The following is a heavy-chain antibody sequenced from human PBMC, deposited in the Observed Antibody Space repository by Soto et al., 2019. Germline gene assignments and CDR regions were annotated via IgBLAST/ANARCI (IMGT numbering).Heavy chain of an antibody. CDR1: EFTFSTYP. D-gene: IGHD2-2*01. CDR2: ISHDEGNK. V-gene: IGHV3-30-3*01. J-gene: IGHJ6*02. CDR3: ARDRGYCSSTSCSPHYYYGMDV. Sequence: QVLLVESGGGVVQPGGSLRLSCTASEFTFSTYPMHWVRQAPGKGLEWVAVISHDEGNKYYADSVKGRFTISRDNSKNTLYLQMNSLRAEDTAVYYCARDRGYCSSTSCSPHYYYGMDVWGQGTTVTVSS.